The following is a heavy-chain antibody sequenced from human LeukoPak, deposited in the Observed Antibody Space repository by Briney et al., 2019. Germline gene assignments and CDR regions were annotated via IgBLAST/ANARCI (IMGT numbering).Heavy chain of an antibody. CDR3: ARDKIGGSRDAFDI. D-gene: IGHD6-25*01. CDR1: GGSISSYY. CDR2: IYYTGST. V-gene: IGHV4-59*12. Sequence: SETLSLTCTVSGGSISSYYWSWIRQPPGKGLEWIGYIYYTGSTNYNPSLKSRVTISVDTSKNQFSLKLSSVTAADTAVYYCARDKIGGSRDAFDIWGQGTMVTVSS. J-gene: IGHJ3*02.